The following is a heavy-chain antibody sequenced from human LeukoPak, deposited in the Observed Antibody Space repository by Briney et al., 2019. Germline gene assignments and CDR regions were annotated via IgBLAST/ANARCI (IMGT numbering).Heavy chain of an antibody. D-gene: IGHD3-10*02. V-gene: IGHV3-48*03. CDR1: GFTFSSHS. CDR2: ISSSGSTI. CDR3: AELGITMIGGV. Sequence: GGSLRLSCAGSGFTFSSHSMNWVRQAPGKGLEWVSYISSSGSTIYYADSVKGRFTISRDNAKNSLYLQMNSLRAEDTAVYYCAELGITMIGGVWGKGTTVTISS. J-gene: IGHJ6*04.